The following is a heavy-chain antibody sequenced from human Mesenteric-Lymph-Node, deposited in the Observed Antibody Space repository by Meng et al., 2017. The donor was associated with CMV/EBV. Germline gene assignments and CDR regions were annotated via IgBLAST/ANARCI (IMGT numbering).Heavy chain of an antibody. CDR2: ISSSGSSI. V-gene: IGHV3-11*04. CDR1: GFTFSDYY. Sequence: GESLKISCAASGFTFSDYYMTWIRQAPGKGLEWVSYISSSGSSIYYADSVKGRFTISRDNAKNSLYLQMNSLRAEDTAVYYCAGVVPAALRPYYYYGMDVWGQGTTVTVSS. CDR3: AGVVPAALRPYYYYGMDV. D-gene: IGHD2-2*02. J-gene: IGHJ6*02.